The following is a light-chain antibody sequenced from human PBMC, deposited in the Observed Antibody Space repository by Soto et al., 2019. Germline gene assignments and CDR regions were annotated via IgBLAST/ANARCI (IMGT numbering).Light chain of an antibody. CDR2: DVS. CDR1: QSISGW. CDR3: HQYKSYPRT. J-gene: IGKJ1*01. Sequence: DIQMTQSPSTLSASVGARVTITCRASQSISGWLAWYQQKPGKAPKLLIYDVSSLESGVPSRFSGSGSGTELTITISSLQPDDGETYDGHQYKSYPRTFGQGTKVDIK. V-gene: IGKV1-5*01.